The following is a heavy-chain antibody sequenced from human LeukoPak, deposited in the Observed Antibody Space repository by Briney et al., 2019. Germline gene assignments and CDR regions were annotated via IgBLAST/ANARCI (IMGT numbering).Heavy chain of an antibody. J-gene: IGHJ6*03. CDR1: GGSISSHY. V-gene: IGHV4-59*11. CDR3: AREVKRWLQSRGYYMDV. Sequence: SETLSLTCTVSGGSISSHYWSWIRQPPGKGLEWIGYIYYSGSTNYNPSLKSRVTISVDTSKNQFSLKLSSVTAADTAVYYCAREVKRWLQSRGYYMDVWGKGTTVTVSS. D-gene: IGHD5-24*01. CDR2: IYYSGST.